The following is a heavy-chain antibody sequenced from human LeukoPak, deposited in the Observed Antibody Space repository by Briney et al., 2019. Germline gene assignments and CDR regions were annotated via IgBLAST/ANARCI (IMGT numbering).Heavy chain of an antibody. V-gene: IGHV1-18*01. CDR1: GYTFTSYG. CDR3: ARDRLGYSSSTGCSSFDY. Sequence: ASVKVSCKASGYTFTSYGTNWVRQAPGQGLEWMGWISAYNGNTNYAQKLQGRVTMTTDTSTSTTYLELRSLRSGDTAVYYCARDRLGYSSSTGCSSFDYWGQGTLVTVSS. D-gene: IGHD2-2*01. CDR2: ISAYNGNT. J-gene: IGHJ4*02.